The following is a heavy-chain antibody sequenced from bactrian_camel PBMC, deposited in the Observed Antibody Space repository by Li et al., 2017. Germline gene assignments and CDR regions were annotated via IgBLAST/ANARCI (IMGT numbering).Heavy chain of an antibody. CDR2: IDTDGPT. Sequence: QVQLVESGEGEVQAGGSLRLSCVVSASTEKLAMAWFRQTPENEREGVAGIDTDGPTNNAESVKGRFTISRDNAKNALYLQMNSLKSEDAGVYYCAADDHPGTPGATTWWLLQRTWYNYWGQGTQVTVS. D-gene: IGHD7*01. V-gene: IGHV3S53*01. J-gene: IGHJ4*01. CDR3: AADDHPGTPGATTWWLLQRTWYNY. CDR1: ASTEKLA.